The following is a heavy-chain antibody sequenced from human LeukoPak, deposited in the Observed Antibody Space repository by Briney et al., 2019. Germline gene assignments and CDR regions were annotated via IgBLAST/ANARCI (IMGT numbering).Heavy chain of an antibody. V-gene: IGHV3-7*03. CDR2: IKQDGSEK. CDR1: GFTFNSYW. Sequence: GGSLRLSCAASGFTFNSYWMHWVSQAPGKGLDWVANIKQDGSEKYYVDSVKGRFTISRDNAKNSLYLQMNSLTAEDMAVYYCLRGMSNWGQGTLVTVSS. J-gene: IGHJ4*02. CDR3: LRGMSN.